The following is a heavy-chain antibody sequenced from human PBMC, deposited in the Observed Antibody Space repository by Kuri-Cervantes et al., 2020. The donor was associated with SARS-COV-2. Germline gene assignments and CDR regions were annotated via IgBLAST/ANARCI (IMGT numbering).Heavy chain of an antibody. D-gene: IGHD2-2*01. Sequence: GSLRLSCAVSRYSISSGYYWGWIRQPPGKGLEWIGSIYHSGSTYYNPSLKSRVTISVDTSKYQFSLKLSSVTAADTAVYYCARQGVVPAARIYFQHWGQGTLVTVSS. V-gene: IGHV4-38-2*01. J-gene: IGHJ1*01. CDR2: IYHSGST. CDR1: RYSISSGYY. CDR3: ARQGVVPAARIYFQH.